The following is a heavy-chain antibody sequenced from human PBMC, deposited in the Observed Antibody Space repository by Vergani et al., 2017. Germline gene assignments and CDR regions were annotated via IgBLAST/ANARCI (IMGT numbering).Heavy chain of an antibody. CDR3: ARDSPWYYDSSGYNWFDP. CDR2: ISSSSSYI. CDR1: GFTFSSYS. J-gene: IGHJ5*02. D-gene: IGHD3-22*01. V-gene: IGHV3-21*01. Sequence: EVQLVESGGGLVKPGGSLRLSCAASGFTFSSYSMNWVRQAPGKGLEWVSSISSSSSYIYYADSVKGRFTISRDNAKHTLYLQMNSLRAEDTAVYYCARDSPWYYDSSGYNWFDPWGQGTLVTVSS.